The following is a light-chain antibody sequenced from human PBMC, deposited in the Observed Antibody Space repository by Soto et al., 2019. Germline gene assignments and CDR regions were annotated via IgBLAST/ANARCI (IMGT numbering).Light chain of an antibody. CDR2: GAS. Sequence: DIVVTQSPATLSVSPWERATLSCMASQSVSSYLAWYQQKPGQAPRLLIYGASSRATGIPDRFSGSGSGTDFTLTISRLEPEDFAVCYCQQYGSSPSTFGQGTKVDIK. CDR3: QQYGSSPST. V-gene: IGKV3-20*01. CDR1: QSVSSY. J-gene: IGKJ1*01.